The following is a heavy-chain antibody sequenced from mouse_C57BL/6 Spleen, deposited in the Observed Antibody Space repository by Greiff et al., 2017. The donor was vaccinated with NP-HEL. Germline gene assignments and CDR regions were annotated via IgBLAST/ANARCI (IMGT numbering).Heavy chain of an antibody. CDR2: IRSKSNNYAT. V-gene: IGHV10-1*01. Sequence: EVKVVESGGGLVQPKGSLKLSCAASGFSFNTYAMNWVRQAPGKGLEWVARIRSKSNNYATYYADSVKDRFTISRDDSESMLYLQMNNLKTEDTAMYYCVRRTTAYAMDYWGQGTSVTVSS. J-gene: IGHJ4*01. CDR1: GFSFNTYA. D-gene: IGHD1-2*01. CDR3: VRRTTAYAMDY.